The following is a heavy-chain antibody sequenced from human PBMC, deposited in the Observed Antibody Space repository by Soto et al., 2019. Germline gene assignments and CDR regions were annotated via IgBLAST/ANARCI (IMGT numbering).Heavy chain of an antibody. CDR3: ASSFEYSSSSVHHDAFDI. CDR2: IYPGDSDT. D-gene: IGHD6-6*01. CDR1: GYSFTSYW. J-gene: IGHJ3*02. Sequence: GESLKISCKGSGYSFTSYWIGWVRQMPGKGLEWMGIIYPGDSDTRYSPSFQGQVTISADKSISTAYLQWSSLKASDTAMYYCASSFEYSSSSVHHDAFDIWGQGTMVTVSS. V-gene: IGHV5-51*01.